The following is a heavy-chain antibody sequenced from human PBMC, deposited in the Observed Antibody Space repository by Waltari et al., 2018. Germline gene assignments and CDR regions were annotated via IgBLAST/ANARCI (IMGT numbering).Heavy chain of an antibody. V-gene: IGHV1-69*04. J-gene: IGHJ3*02. CDR1: GGTFSNHG. CDR2: IIPILEIA. Sequence: QVQLVQSGAEVKKPGSSVKVSCKASGGTFSNHGISWVRQAPGQGPEWMGGIIPILEIANDAQNFQGRVTISADESTSTAYMELSSLRSDDTALYYCAMSLHVTGTTAAFDIWGQGTMVTVSS. D-gene: IGHD1-20*01. CDR3: AMSLHVTGTTAAFDI.